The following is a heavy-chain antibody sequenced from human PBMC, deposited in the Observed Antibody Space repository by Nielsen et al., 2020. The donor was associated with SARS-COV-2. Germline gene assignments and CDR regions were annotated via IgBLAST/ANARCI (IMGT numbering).Heavy chain of an antibody. V-gene: IGHV4-31*03. J-gene: IGHJ4*02. CDR1: GGSIISSTRY. D-gene: IGHD5-18*01. CDR3: ARDRWDTAAYGY. Sequence: SETLSLTCTFSGGSIISSTRYWHCIRQHPGKGLEWIWTIHHSGNTYYNSSLKRRAPPTIDTSRTQFSLTLDSVTAADTAVYYCARDRWDTAAYGYWGKGTLVTVSS. CDR2: IHHSGNT.